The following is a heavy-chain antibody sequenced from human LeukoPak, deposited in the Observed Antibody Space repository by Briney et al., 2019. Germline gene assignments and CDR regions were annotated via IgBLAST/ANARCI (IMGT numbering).Heavy chain of an antibody. CDR3: ARRDDSSGYHKIFDY. Sequence: SETLSLTCTVSGGSISSGPYYWGWIRQPPGKGLEWIGNIYYGENTYYNPSLKSRVTISIDTSKNQFYLKLSSLTAADTAVYYCARRDDSSGYHKIFDYWGPGTLATVSS. V-gene: IGHV4-39*01. J-gene: IGHJ4*02. CDR1: GGSISSGPYY. D-gene: IGHD3-22*01. CDR2: IYYGENT.